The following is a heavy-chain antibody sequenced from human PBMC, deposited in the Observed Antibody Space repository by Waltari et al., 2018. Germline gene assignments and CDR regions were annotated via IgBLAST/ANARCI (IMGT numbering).Heavy chain of an antibody. Sequence: QLQLQESGPGLVKPSETLSLTCTVLGGSINRRDSLWGWVRQPPTKGLEWIGTIYYVGTTYYNPSLRSRVTVALDASQNQFSLRLTSVTAADTAVYYCARLSLYYGGREVDWGQGTLVTASS. J-gene: IGHJ4*02. CDR1: GGSINRRDSL. V-gene: IGHV4-39*01. CDR2: IYYVGTT. D-gene: IGHD1-26*01. CDR3: ARLSLYYGGREVD.